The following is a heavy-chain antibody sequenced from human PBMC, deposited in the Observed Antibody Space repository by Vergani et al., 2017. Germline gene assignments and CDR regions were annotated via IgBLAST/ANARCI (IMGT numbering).Heavy chain of an antibody. Sequence: EVQLQESGGGLVKPGGSLRVSCAASGFTFSSYAMSWVRQAPGKGLEWVSAISGSGGSTYYADSVKGRFTISRDNSKNTLYLQMSSLRAEDTAVYYCARDQVPAAIRLNVGNYMDVWGKGTTVIVSS. CDR3: ARDQVPAAIRLNVGNYMDV. CDR2: ISGSGGST. CDR1: GFTFSSYA. J-gene: IGHJ6*03. V-gene: IGHV3-23*01. D-gene: IGHD2-2*02.